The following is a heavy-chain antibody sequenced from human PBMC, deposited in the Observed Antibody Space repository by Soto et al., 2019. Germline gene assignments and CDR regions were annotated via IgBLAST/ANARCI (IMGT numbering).Heavy chain of an antibody. D-gene: IGHD6-19*01. CDR2: INHSGST. V-gene: IGHV4-34*01. J-gene: IGHJ3*02. CDR1: GWSFSGYY. Sequence: QVQLQQWGAGLLKPSETLSLPCAVYGWSFSGYYWSWIRQPPGKGLEGLGEINHSGSTNYNPSLKSRVTISVDTSKNQFSLKLGSVTAADTAVYYCARGRIAVAGTRPDAFDIWGQGTMVTVSS. CDR3: ARGRIAVAGTRPDAFDI.